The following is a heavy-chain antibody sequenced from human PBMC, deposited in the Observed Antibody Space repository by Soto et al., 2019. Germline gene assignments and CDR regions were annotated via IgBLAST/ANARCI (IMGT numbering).Heavy chain of an antibody. J-gene: IGHJ4*02. V-gene: IGHV5-51*01. CDR2: IHPDNSET. Sequence: GESLKISCKGSGYSFTNYWIGWVRQMPGKGLEWMGIIHPDNSETRYRPSFQGQVTISADRSISTAYLQWSSLKASDTAIYYCTRANDYGDYKYAFWGQGTLVTVSS. D-gene: IGHD4-17*01. CDR1: GYSFTNYW. CDR3: TRANDYGDYKYAF.